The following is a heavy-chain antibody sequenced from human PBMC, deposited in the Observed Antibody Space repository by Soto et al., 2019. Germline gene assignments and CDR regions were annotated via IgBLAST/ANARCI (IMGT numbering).Heavy chain of an antibody. D-gene: IGHD2-2*01. CDR2: IYYSGST. CDR1: GGSMSSSRYN. Sequence: SETLSLTCSVSGGSMSSSRYNWGWIRQSPGKGLEWIGSIYYSGSTYYNSALKSRVTISVDTSKNQFSLKLGSVTVADTAVYYCARQVLIYYFDYWGQGTLVTVSS. J-gene: IGHJ4*02. CDR3: ARQVLIYYFDY. V-gene: IGHV4-39*01.